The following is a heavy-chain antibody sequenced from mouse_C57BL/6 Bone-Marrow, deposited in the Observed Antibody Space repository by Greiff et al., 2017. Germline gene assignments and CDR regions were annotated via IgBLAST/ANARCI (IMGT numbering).Heavy chain of an antibody. V-gene: IGHV1-15*01. Sequence: QVHVKQSGAELVRPGASVTLSCKASGYTFTDYEMHWVKQTPVHGLEWIGAIDPETGGTAYNQKFKGKAILTADKSSSTAYMELRSLTSEDSAVYYCTRDYDLRFAYWGQGTLVTVSA. CDR1: GYTFTDYE. J-gene: IGHJ3*01. CDR2: IDPETGGT. D-gene: IGHD2-4*01. CDR3: TRDYDLRFAY.